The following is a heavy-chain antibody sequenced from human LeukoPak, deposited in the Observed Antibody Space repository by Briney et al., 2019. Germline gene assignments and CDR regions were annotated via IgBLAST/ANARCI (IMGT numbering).Heavy chain of an antibody. CDR3: ASYHYGSELEYFQH. CDR2: MYYSGST. D-gene: IGHD3-10*01. V-gene: IGHV4-30-4*01. J-gene: IGHJ1*01. CDR1: GGSISSGDYY. Sequence: SETLSLTCTVSGGSISSGDYYWSWIRQPPGKGLEWIGYMYYSGSTYYNPSLKSRLTISVDTSKNQFSLKLTSVTAADTAVYYCASYHYGSELEYFQHWGQGTLVTVSS.